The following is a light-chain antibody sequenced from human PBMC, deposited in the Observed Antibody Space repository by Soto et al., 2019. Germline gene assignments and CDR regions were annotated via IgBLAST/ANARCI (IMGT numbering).Light chain of an antibody. V-gene: IGKV1-8*01. Sequence: SLVTQSPASLSASTGDTLTITCRASQGISSYLAWYQQKPGKAPKLLIYAASTLQSGVPSRFSGSGSGTDFTLTISCLQSEDFATYYCQQYYSYPQTFGQGTKVDI. CDR3: QQYYSYPQT. CDR2: AAS. CDR1: QGISSY. J-gene: IGKJ1*01.